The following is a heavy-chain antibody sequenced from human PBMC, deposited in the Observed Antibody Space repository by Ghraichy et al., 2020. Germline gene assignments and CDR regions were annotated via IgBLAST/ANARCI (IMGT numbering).Heavy chain of an antibody. V-gene: IGHV4-39*02. CDR3: TREAAGAADY. J-gene: IGHJ4*02. CDR1: GGSISTTSYH. Sequence: ESLSLTCTVSGGSISTTSYHWGWVRQPPGKGLEWIGSIFYSGNTYYSPSLQSRVTISVDTSKNRFSLTLSSMTAADTAVYFCTREAAGAADYWGQGTLVTVSS. CDR2: IFYSGNT. D-gene: IGHD6-25*01.